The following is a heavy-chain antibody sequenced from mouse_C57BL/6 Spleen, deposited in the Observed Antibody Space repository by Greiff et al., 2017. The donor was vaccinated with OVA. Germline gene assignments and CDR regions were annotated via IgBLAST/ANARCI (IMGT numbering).Heavy chain of an antibody. CDR2: IYPGDGDT. J-gene: IGHJ3*01. CDR3: ARESVLLWFAY. CDR1: GYAFSSYW. V-gene: IGHV1-80*01. Sequence: VQGVESGAELVKPGASVKISCKASGYAFSSYWMNWVKQRPGKGLEWIGQIYPGDGDTNYNGKFKGKATLTADKSSSTAYMQLSSLTSEDSAVYFCARESVLLWFAYWGQGTLVTVSA. D-gene: IGHD1-1*01.